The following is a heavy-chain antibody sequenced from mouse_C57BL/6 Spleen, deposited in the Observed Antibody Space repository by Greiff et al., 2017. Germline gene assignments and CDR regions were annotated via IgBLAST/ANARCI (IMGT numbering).Heavy chain of an antibody. V-gene: IGHV1-26*01. CDR1: GYTFTDYY. J-gene: IGHJ3*01. CDR2: INPNNGGT. D-gene: IGHD2-4*01. Sequence: VQLQQSGPELVKPGASVKISCKASGYTFTDYYMNWVKPSPGQSLEWIGDINPNNGGTTYNQKFKGKATLTVDKSSSTAYMELRSLTSEDSAVYYCARDTYYDYGAWFAYWGQGTLVTVSA. CDR3: ARDTYYDYGAWFAY.